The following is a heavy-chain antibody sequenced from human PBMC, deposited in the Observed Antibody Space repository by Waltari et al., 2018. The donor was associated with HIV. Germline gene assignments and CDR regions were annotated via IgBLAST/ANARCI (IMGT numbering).Heavy chain of an antibody. CDR2: IWYDGSKK. Sequence: QVQVVESGGRLVQPGWSRGLSCAASGFSLSSYCMHWVRQAPGKGLEWVALIWYDGSKKYYVDSVKGRFTIFSDKSKNTVFLQMTRLRVEDTATYYCARGEGGYTYGYNWLDLWGQGTVVTVSS. V-gene: IGHV3-33*01. J-gene: IGHJ5*02. CDR1: GFSLSSYC. CDR3: ARGEGGYTYGYNWLDL. D-gene: IGHD1-26*01.